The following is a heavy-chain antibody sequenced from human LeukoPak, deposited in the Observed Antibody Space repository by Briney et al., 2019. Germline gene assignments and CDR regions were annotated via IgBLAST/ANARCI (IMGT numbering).Heavy chain of an antibody. CDR3: ARDGSPPAGDSSVDY. CDR1: GFTFSSYW. Sequence: PGGSLRLSCAASGFTFSSYWMSWVRQAPGKGLKWVANMKQDGSEKYYVDSVKGRFTISRDNAKNSLYLQMNSLRAEDTAVYYCARDGSPPAGDSSVDYWGQGTLVTVSS. V-gene: IGHV3-7*01. J-gene: IGHJ4*02. CDR2: MKQDGSEK. D-gene: IGHD6-25*01.